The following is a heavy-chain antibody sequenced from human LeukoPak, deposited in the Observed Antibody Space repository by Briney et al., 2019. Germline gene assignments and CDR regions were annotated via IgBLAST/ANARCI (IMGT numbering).Heavy chain of an antibody. CDR1: GGSVRSYY. CDR2: IHYSGST. V-gene: IGHV4-59*02. CDR3: ASVLTGKFDY. Sequence: SETLSLTCTVFGGSVRSYYWNWIRQPPGKGLEWIGYIHYSGSTNYNPSLKSRVTISVDTSKYQLSLKLSSVTAADTAVYYCASVLTGKFDYWGQGTLVTVSS. J-gene: IGHJ4*02. D-gene: IGHD7-27*01.